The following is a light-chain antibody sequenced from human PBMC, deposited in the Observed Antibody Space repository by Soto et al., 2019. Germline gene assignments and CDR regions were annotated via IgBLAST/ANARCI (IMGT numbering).Light chain of an antibody. CDR1: QGISSA. CDR2: DAS. Sequence: AIQLTQSPSSLSASVGDRVTITCRASQGISSALAWYQQKPGKAPKLLIYDASSLESGVSSRFSGSGSGTDFTLTISSLQPEDFATYYCQQFNSYPFTFGQGTRLEIK. J-gene: IGKJ5*01. V-gene: IGKV1-13*02. CDR3: QQFNSYPFT.